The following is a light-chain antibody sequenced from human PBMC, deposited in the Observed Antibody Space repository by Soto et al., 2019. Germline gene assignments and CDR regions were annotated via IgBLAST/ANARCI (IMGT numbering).Light chain of an antibody. J-gene: IGKJ4*02. V-gene: IGKV3-15*01. CDR1: QSVSTK. Sequence: THSPDTLSLCRGERATLSCTASQSVSTKFSWSQQKPARAPRXRXSGXSTRATGSPARLSGGGSGTEFTLTISSLQSADFAVYYCQQYKDGPRTFGGGTKVDIK. CDR3: QQYKDGPRT. CDR2: GXS.